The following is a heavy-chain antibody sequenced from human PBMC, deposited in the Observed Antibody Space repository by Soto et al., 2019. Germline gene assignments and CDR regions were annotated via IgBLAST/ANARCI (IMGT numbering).Heavy chain of an antibody. CDR2: IYWDDDK. Sequence: QIPLKESGPTLVKPTQTLTLTCTFSAFSLSTSGVGVGWIRQPPGKALEWLTFIYWDDDKRYSPSLKSRLTITKDTSKNPVVLTMTNMDPVDTATYYCARLVAAGITYYFDSWGQGTLVTVSS. V-gene: IGHV2-5*02. D-gene: IGHD2-21*01. J-gene: IGHJ4*02. CDR3: ARLVAAGITYYFDS. CDR1: AFSLSTSGVG.